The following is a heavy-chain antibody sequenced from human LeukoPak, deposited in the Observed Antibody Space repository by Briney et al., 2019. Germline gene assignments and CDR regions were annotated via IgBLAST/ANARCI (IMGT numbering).Heavy chain of an antibody. Sequence: GASVKVSCKASGYTFTSYGISWVRQAPGQGLEWMGWISAYNGNTNYAQKLQGRVTMTTDTSTSTAYMELRSLRSDDTAVYYCARDPVWLTMVRGVIMAGAFDIWGQGTMVTVSS. CDR3: ARDPVWLTMVRGVIMAGAFDI. J-gene: IGHJ3*02. CDR2: ISAYNGNT. V-gene: IGHV1-18*01. CDR1: GYTFTSYG. D-gene: IGHD3-10*01.